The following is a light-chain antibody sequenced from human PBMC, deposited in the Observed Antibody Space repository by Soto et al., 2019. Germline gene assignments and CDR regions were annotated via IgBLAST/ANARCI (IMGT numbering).Light chain of an antibody. V-gene: IGKV3-11*01. CDR1: QSVNTY. CDR3: QQRGT. Sequence: EFVLTQSPATLSLSPGERATLSCRASQSVNTYLAWYQQKPGQAPRLLIYDVSKRATGIPARFSGSGSGTAFTLTISSLQPEDFAVYYCQQRGTFGGGTKVDI. CDR2: DVS. J-gene: IGKJ4*01.